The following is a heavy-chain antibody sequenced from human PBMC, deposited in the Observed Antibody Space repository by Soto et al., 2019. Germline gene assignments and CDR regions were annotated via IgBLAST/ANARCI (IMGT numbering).Heavy chain of an antibody. CDR1: GFTFSSYG. D-gene: IGHD2-8*01. J-gene: IGHJ4*02. Sequence: GGSLRLSCAASGFTFSSYGMHWVRQAPGKGLEWVAVISYDGSNKYYADSVKGRFTISRDNSKNTLYLQMNSLRAEDTAVYYCAKLQGSFILYYGFDYWGQGTLVTVSS. CDR2: ISYDGSNK. V-gene: IGHV3-30*18. CDR3: AKLQGSFILYYGFDY.